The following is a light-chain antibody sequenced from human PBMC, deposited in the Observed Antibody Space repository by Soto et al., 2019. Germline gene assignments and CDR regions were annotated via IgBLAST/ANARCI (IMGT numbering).Light chain of an antibody. CDR2: YDS. CDR1: NIGCKS. Sequence: SYELTQPPSVSVAPGKTARVTCGGNNIGCKSVHWYQQKPGQAPVLVIYYDSDRPSGIPERLSGSNSGNTATLTISRVEDGDEADYYCQVWDSSSDLGVFGGGTKLTVL. V-gene: IGLV3-21*04. CDR3: QVWDSSSDLGV. J-gene: IGLJ2*01.